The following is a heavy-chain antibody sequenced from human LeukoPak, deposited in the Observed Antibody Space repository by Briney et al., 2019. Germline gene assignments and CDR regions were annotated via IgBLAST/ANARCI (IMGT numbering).Heavy chain of an antibody. J-gene: IGHJ4*02. Sequence: PVKVSCKASGGTFSSYAISWVRQAPGQGLEWMGGIVPIFGTTKYAQKFQGRVTLTADESTSTAYMELSSLRSEDTAFYYCARDPGHSGGQNWGQGTLVTASS. CDR3: ARDPGHSGGQN. D-gene: IGHD5-12*01. CDR2: IVPIFGTT. CDR1: GGTFSSYA. V-gene: IGHV1-69*13.